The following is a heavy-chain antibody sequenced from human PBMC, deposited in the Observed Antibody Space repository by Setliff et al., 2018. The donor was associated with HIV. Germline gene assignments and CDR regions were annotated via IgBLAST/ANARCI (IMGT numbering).Heavy chain of an antibody. CDR2: IKSKSNGETT. Sequence: PGGSLRLSCAASGFTFSSYWMHWVRQAPGKGLEWVGRIKSKSNGETTDSAAPVKGRFTISRDDSKNTLYLQMNSLRTEDTAVYFCTTSQEYYFGSGTPVDYWGQGTLVTVSS. CDR3: TTSQEYYFGSGTPVDY. J-gene: IGHJ4*02. D-gene: IGHD3-10*01. CDR1: GFTFSSYW. V-gene: IGHV3-15*01.